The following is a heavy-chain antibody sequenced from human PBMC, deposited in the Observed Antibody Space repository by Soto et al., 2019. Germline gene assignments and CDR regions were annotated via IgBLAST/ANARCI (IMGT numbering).Heavy chain of an antibody. Sequence: ASVKVSCKASGYTFTSYDINWVRQATGQGLEWMGWMNPNSGNTGYAQKFQGRVTMTRNTSISTAYMELSSLRSEDTAVYYCATRAGYDFWSGYSPHYYFDYWGQGTLVTV. CDR1: GYTFTSYD. D-gene: IGHD3-3*01. V-gene: IGHV1-8*01. CDR2: MNPNSGNT. CDR3: ATRAGYDFWSGYSPHYYFDY. J-gene: IGHJ4*02.